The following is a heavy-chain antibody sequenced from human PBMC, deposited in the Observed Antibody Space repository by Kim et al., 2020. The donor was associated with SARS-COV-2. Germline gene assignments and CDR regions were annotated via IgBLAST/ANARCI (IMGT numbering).Heavy chain of an antibody. CDR3: ARRVGFGEFKYGAGYYFDY. D-gene: IGHD3-10*01. Sequence: GESLKISCKGSGYSFTSYWIGWVRQMPGKGLEWMGIIYPGDSDTRYSPSFQGQVTISADKSISTAYLQWSSLKASDTAMYYCARRVGFGEFKYGAGYYFDYWGQGTLVTVSS. V-gene: IGHV5-51*01. J-gene: IGHJ4*02. CDR1: GYSFTSYW. CDR2: IYPGDSDT.